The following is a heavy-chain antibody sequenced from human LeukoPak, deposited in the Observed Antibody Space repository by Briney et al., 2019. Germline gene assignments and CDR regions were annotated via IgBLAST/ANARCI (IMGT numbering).Heavy chain of an antibody. Sequence: SETLSLTCAVYGGSFSGYYWSWVRQPPGKGLEWIGEVNHSGSTNYNPSLKSRVTISVDTSKNQFSLKLSSVTAADTAVYYCARGGVVPAVPFDYWGQGTLVTVSS. CDR1: GGSFSGYY. D-gene: IGHD2-2*01. CDR3: ARGGVVPAVPFDY. V-gene: IGHV4-34*01. J-gene: IGHJ4*02. CDR2: VNHSGST.